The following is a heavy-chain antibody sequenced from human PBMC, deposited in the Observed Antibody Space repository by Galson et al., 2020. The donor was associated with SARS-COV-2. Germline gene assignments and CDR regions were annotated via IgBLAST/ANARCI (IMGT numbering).Heavy chain of an antibody. CDR3: ARDSGGYNVLDY. V-gene: IGHV4-31*03. CDR1: GGSIVTGDYY. Sequence: SETLSLTCTVSGGSIVTGDYYWSWIRQYPGKGLEWIGYIYYSGSAYYNPSLKSRLTISVDTSKNQFSLKLSSVTAADTAVYYCARDSGGYNVLDYWGQGTLVTVSS. CDR2: IYYSGSA. D-gene: IGHD6-19*01. J-gene: IGHJ4*02.